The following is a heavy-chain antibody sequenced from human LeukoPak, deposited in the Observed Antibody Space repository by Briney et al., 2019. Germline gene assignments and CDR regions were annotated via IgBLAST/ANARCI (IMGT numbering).Heavy chain of an antibody. CDR2: ISDSGST. J-gene: IGHJ6*03. V-gene: IGHV4-59*08. D-gene: IGHD3-3*01. Sequence: SETQSLTCTVSGGSISSYYWSWIRQPPGKGLEWIGYISDSGSTNYNPSLKSRVTISVDTSKNQFSLKLSSVTAAETAVYYCARLNRPVYYDFWSGDYYMDVWGKGTTVTVSS. CDR1: GGSISSYY. CDR3: ARLNRPVYYDFWSGDYYMDV.